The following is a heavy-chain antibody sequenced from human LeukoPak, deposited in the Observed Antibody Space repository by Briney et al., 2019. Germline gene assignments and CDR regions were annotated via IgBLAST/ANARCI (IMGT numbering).Heavy chain of an antibody. CDR3: AGSLERGLNWFDP. Sequence: PSETLSLTCTVSGGSISSYYWSWIRQPPGKGLEWIGYIYYSGSTNYNPSLKSRVTISADTSKNQFSLKLSSVTAADTAVYYCAGSLERGLNWFDPWGQGTLVTVSS. CDR1: GGSISSYY. CDR2: IYYSGST. J-gene: IGHJ5*02. V-gene: IGHV4-59*01. D-gene: IGHD1-26*01.